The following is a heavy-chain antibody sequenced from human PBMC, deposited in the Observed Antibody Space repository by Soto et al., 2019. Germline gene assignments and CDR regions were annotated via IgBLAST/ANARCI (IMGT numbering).Heavy chain of an antibody. V-gene: IGHV3-23*01. D-gene: IGHD4-17*01. CDR2: IVQDGST. CDR1: GFTFTTYS. Sequence: EVQLLESGGVSVLPGGSLRLSCAASGFTFTTYSLSWVRQAPGKGPEWVSGIVQDGSTKYADSVRGRFTISRDKSKNTVFLQMFILRGEDTAVYYCAKDLRPDGVWDFDHWGQGTLVTVSS. CDR3: AKDLRPDGVWDFDH. J-gene: IGHJ4*02.